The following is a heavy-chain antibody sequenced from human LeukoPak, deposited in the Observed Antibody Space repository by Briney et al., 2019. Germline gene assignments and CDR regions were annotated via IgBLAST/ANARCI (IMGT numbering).Heavy chain of an antibody. CDR1: GFTFSSYS. V-gene: IGHV3-21*01. CDR3: ARDYHPPYSSSWYGASDP. CDR2: ISSSSSYI. D-gene: IGHD6-13*01. Sequence: PGGSLRLSCAASGFTFSSYSMNWVRQAPGKGLEWVLSISSSSSYIYYADSVKGRFTISRDNAKNSLYLQMNSLRAEDTAVYYCARDYHPPYSSSWYGASDPWGQGTLVTVSS. J-gene: IGHJ5*02.